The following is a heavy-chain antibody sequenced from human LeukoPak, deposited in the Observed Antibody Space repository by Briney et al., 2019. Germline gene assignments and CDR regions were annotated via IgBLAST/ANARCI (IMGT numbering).Heavy chain of an antibody. Sequence: GGSLRLSCAGSGFAFSNFWMSWVRQAPGKGLEWVANIKQDGSEKYYVDSVKGRFTISRDNAKNSLYLQMNSLRAEDTAVYYCARESDSSGYAPFDYWGQGTLVTVSS. CDR3: ARESDSSGYAPFDY. V-gene: IGHV3-7*01. CDR2: IKQDGSEK. CDR1: GFAFSNFW. J-gene: IGHJ4*02. D-gene: IGHD3-22*01.